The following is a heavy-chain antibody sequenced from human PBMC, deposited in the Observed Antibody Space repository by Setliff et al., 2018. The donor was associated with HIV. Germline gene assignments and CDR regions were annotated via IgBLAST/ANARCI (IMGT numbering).Heavy chain of an antibody. Sequence: SETLSLTCTVSGGSISSYYWSWIRQPPGKGLEWIGYIHYSGSTNYNPSLKSRVTISVDTSKNQLSLKLSSVTAADTAVYYCARHKSQPYYFDYWGQGTLVTVSS. CDR3: ARHKSQPYYFDY. CDR2: IHYSGST. CDR1: GGSISSYY. J-gene: IGHJ4*02. V-gene: IGHV4-59*08.